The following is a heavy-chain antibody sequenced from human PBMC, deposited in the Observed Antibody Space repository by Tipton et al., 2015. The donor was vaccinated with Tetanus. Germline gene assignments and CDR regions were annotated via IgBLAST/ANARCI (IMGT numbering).Heavy chain of an antibody. CDR1: GDSITNSY. V-gene: IGHV4-4*07. D-gene: IGHD3-10*01. CDR3: ARGVWFGPGPKYYFDY. CDR2: IYTSGST. Sequence: LRLSCTVSGDSITNSYWTWIRQPPGKGLEWIGRIYTSGSTNYNPSLKSRVTMSVDTSKNQFSLKLSSVTAADTAVYYCARGVWFGPGPKYYFDYWGQGTLVTVSS. J-gene: IGHJ4*02.